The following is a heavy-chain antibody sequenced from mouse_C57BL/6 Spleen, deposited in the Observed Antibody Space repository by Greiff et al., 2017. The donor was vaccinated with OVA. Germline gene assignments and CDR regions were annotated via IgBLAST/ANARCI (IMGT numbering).Heavy chain of an antibody. Sequence: QVQLQQPGAELVKPGASVKLSCKASGYTFTSYWMQWVKQRPGQGLEWIGEIDPSDSYTNYNQKFKGKATLTVDTSSSTAYMQLSSLTSEDSAVYYSARRGPDSAGACARWGQGALGTVSA. CDR2: IDPSDSYT. CDR3: ARRGPDSAGACAR. CDR1: GYTFTSYW. J-gene: IGHJ3*01. V-gene: IGHV1-50*01. D-gene: IGHD3-2*01.